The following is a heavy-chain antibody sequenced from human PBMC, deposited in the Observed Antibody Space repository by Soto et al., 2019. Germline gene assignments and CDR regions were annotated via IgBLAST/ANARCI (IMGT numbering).Heavy chain of an antibody. CDR3: ARDSGPNGWCTPPFDF. CDR2: INPNSGGT. V-gene: IGHV1-2*04. Sequence: ASVKVSCKASGYTFTGYYMHWVRQAPGQGLEWMGWINPNSGGTNYAQKFQGWVTMTRDTSISTAYMELSRLRSDDTAVYYCARDSGPNGWCTPPFDFWGQGTLVTVSS. D-gene: IGHD6-19*01. CDR1: GYTFTGYY. J-gene: IGHJ4*02.